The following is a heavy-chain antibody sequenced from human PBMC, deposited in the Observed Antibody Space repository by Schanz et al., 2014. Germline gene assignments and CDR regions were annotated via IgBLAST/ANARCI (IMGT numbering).Heavy chain of an antibody. CDR1: GFTFNSYA. V-gene: IGHV3-23*01. CDR2: ISGSGGST. Sequence: DVQLLESGGGLVQPGGSLRLSCAASGFTFNSYAMTWVRQAPGKGLDWVSGISGSGGSTYYADSVKGRFTISRDNSENTLYLQMNSLSADDTAVFYCAKGMGYCSRGTCYDYYYYGLDVWGQGTTVTVSS. D-gene: IGHD2-15*01. J-gene: IGHJ6*02. CDR3: AKGMGYCSRGTCYDYYYYGLDV.